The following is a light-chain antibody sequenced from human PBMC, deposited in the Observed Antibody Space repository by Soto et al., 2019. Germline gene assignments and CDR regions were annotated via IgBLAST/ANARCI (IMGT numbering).Light chain of an antibody. CDR1: PGVSNT. CDR2: GAS. Sequence: SPSTVSXSPGERATLSCRASPGVSNTLAWYQQRPGQAPRLLIYGASIRAPGIPARFSGGGSGTEFTLTITSLQSEDFAVYYCQQYENWPYTFGQGTRLEIK. J-gene: IGKJ5*01. V-gene: IGKV3-15*01. CDR3: QQYENWPYT.